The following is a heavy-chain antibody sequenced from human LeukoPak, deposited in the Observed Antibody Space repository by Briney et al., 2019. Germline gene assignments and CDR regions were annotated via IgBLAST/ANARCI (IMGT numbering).Heavy chain of an antibody. J-gene: IGHJ2*01. CDR1: GGSISSYY. D-gene: IGHD3-22*01. V-gene: IGHV4-59*01. Sequence: PSETLSLTCTVSGGSISSYYWSWIRQPPGKGLEWIGYIYYSGSTNYNPSLKSRVTISVDTSKNQFSLKLSSVTAADTAVYYCAREGFDYDSSGPGTVWYFDLWGRGTLVTVSS. CDR3: AREGFDYDSSGPGTVWYFDL. CDR2: IYYSGST.